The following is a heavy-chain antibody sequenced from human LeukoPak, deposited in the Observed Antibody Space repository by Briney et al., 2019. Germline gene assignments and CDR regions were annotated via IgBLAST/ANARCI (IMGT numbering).Heavy chain of an antibody. J-gene: IGHJ4*02. CDR2: INPSGGST. Sequence: GASVKVSCKASGYTFTSYYMHWVRQATGQGLEWMGIINPSGGSTSYAQKFQGRVTMTRDMSTSTVYMELSSLRSEDTAVYYCAREGTARPFDYWGQGTLVTVSS. D-gene: IGHD6-6*01. CDR3: AREGTARPFDY. CDR1: GYTFTSYY. V-gene: IGHV1-46*01.